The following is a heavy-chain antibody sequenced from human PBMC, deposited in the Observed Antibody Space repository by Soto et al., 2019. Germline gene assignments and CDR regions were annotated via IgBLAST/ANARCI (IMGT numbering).Heavy chain of an antibody. J-gene: IGHJ3*02. CDR3: ARQIGDDPFDI. V-gene: IGHV4-4*09. Sequence: KPSETLSLTCTVSGGSISTYYWNWIRLSPGKGLEWIGYIYRTGSTHYNPSLNGRVAISLDSSRKRFSLKLNSVTAADTAVYFCARQIGDDPFDIWGQGTMGTVSS. CDR2: IYRTGST. D-gene: IGHD3-3*01. CDR1: GGSISTYY.